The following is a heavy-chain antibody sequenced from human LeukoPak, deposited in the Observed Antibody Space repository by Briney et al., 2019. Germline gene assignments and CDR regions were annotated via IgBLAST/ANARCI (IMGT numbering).Heavy chain of an antibody. CDR1: GFTFSGYG. J-gene: IGHJ3*02. D-gene: IGHD3-10*01. Sequence: GGSLRLSCAASGFTFSGYGMHWVRQAPDKGLEWVALISSDGSNRIYADSVKGRFSISRDNSKNTLYLQVNSLRIEDTAVYYCAKDFKVAEELWFGELWNAFDIWGQGIRVAVSS. CDR2: ISSDGSNR. V-gene: IGHV3-30*18. CDR3: AKDFKVAEELWFGELWNAFDI.